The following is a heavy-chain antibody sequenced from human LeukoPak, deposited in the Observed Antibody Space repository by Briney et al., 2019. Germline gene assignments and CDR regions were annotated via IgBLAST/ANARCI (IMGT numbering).Heavy chain of an antibody. V-gene: IGHV4-59*01. D-gene: IGHD2-15*01. J-gene: IGHJ4*02. CDR2: IYYSGST. CDR3: ARQPTVKRAAVASNFDY. CDR1: GGSISSYY. Sequence: SETLSLTCTVSGGSISSYYWSWIRQPPGKGLEWVGYIYYSGSTNYNPSLKSRVTISVDTSKNQFSLKLSSVTAADTAVYYCARQPTVKRAAVASNFDYWVRGTLVTVSS.